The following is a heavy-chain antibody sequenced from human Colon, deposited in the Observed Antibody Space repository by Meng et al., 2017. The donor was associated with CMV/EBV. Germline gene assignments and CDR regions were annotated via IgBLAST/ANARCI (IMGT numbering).Heavy chain of an antibody. V-gene: IGHV3-48*03. D-gene: IGHD2-15*01. CDR1: GFSFSTHA. CDR3: ARGYCNPLNCYAGGGY. J-gene: IGHJ4*02. Sequence: GGPLRLSCAASGFSFSTHAINWVRQAPGKGLEWVSYINSNAGTKLYADSVRGRFTISRDNARNSVYLQMSSLRADDTAVYYCARGYCNPLNCYAGGGYWGQGALVTVSS. CDR2: INSNAGTK.